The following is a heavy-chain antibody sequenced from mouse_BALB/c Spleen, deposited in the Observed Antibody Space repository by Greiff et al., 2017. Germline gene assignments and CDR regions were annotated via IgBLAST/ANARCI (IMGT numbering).Heavy chain of an antibody. V-gene: IGHV2-6-7*01. CDR2: IWGDGST. D-gene: IGHD1-1*01. J-gene: IGHJ3*01. CDR1: GFSLTGYG. Sequence: VQLQESGPGLVAPSQSLSITCTVSGFSLTGYGVNWVRQPPGKGLEWLGMIWGDGSTDYNSALKSRLSISKDNSKSQVFLKMNSLQTDDTARYYCARPSYGSSYPFAYWGQGTLVTVSA. CDR3: ARPSYGSSYPFAY.